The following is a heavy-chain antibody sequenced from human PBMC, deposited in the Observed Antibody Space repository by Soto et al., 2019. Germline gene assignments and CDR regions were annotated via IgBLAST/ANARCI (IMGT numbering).Heavy chain of an antibody. CDR3: AIEYSSSPPYYPIGY. J-gene: IGHJ4*02. CDR2: IIPIFGTA. D-gene: IGHD6-6*01. CDR1: GGTFSSYS. Sequence: QVQLVQSGAEVKKPGSSVKVSCKASGGTFSSYSISWVRQAPGQGLEWMGGIIPIFGTANYAQKFQGRVTITADESTSTAYMELSSLRSEDTAVFYCAIEYSSSPPYYPIGYWGQGTLVTVSS. V-gene: IGHV1-69*01.